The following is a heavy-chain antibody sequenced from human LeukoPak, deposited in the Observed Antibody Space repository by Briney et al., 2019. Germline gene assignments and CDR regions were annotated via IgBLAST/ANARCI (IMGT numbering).Heavy chain of an antibody. CDR2: INHSGST. CDR1: GGSFSGYY. CDR3: ASPKAGDDAFDI. Sequence: SETLSLTCAVYGGSFSGYYWSWIRQPPGKGLEWIGEINHSGSTNYNPSLKSRVTISVDKSKNQFSLKLSSVTAADTAVYYCASPKAGDDAFDIWGQGTMVTVSS. V-gene: IGHV4-34*01. J-gene: IGHJ3*02. D-gene: IGHD6-19*01.